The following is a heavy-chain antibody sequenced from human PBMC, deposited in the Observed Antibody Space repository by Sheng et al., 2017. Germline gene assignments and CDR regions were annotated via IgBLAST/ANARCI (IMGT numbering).Heavy chain of an antibody. Sequence: QVQLVESGGGSVKPGGSLRLSCAASGFTFSDYYMTWIRQAPGKGLEWISYISSSGSIINYADSVKGRFTISRDNAKQSLYLQMDSLRVEDTAVYFCARDKAVLTNAFDMWGQGYNGHRLF. CDR3: ARDKAVLTNAFDM. V-gene: IGHV3-11*04. CDR1: GFTFSDYY. J-gene: IGHJ3*02. D-gene: IGHD1-1*01. CDR2: ISSSGSII.